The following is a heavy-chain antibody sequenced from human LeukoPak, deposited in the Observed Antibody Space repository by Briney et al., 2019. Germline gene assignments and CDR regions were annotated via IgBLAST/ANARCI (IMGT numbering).Heavy chain of an antibody. CDR2: IYYSGST. J-gene: IGHJ4*02. V-gene: IGHV4-34*01. D-gene: IGHD2-2*01. Sequence: SETLSLTCAVYGGSFSGYYWSWIRQPPGKGLEWIGSIYYSGSTYYNPSLKSRVTISVDTSKNQFSLKLSSVTAADTAVYYCARAGAGREYQLPFDYWGQGTLVPVSS. CDR1: GGSFSGYY. CDR3: ARAGAGREYQLPFDY.